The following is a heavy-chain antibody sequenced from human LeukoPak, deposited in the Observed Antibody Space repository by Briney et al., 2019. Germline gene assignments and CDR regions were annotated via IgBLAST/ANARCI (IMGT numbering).Heavy chain of an antibody. CDR1: GFTSTNYA. D-gene: IGHD5-12*01. J-gene: IGHJ4*02. V-gene: IGHV3-23*01. CDR2: LIGSSGST. CDR3: AKGAYDYIEMGYFDS. Sequence: GGSLRLSCAASGFTSTNYAMNWVRQAPGKGLEWVSILIGSSGSTDYADSVKGRFTISRDTSKNTLFLQMNSLRAEDTAIYYCAKGAYDYIEMGYFDSWVQGTLVTVSS.